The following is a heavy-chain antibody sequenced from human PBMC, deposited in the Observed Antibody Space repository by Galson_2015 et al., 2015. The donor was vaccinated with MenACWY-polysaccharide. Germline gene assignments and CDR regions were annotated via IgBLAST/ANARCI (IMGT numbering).Heavy chain of an antibody. CDR3: ARHGIYGDYASNYFDP. V-gene: IGHV5-51*01. CDR1: GYSFSSCW. Sequence: QSGAEVKKPGESLKISCTGSGYSFSSCWIGWVRQMPGKGLEYMGIIYADDSDARYSPSFQGQVTFSVDKSINTAYLQWGSLKASDTAMYYCARHGIYGDYASNYFDPWGQGTLVTVSS. J-gene: IGHJ5*02. D-gene: IGHD4-17*01. CDR2: IYADDSDA.